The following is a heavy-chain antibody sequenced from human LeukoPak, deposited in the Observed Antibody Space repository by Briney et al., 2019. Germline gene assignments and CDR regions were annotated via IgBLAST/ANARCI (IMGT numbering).Heavy chain of an antibody. CDR1: GFTFSSYA. D-gene: IGHD3-10*01. CDR3: AKGKDYYLDY. V-gene: IGHV3-30*02. Sequence: GGSLRLSCAASGFTFSSYAMSWVRQAPGKGLEWVAFIRYDGSEKYYADSVKGRITISRDNSKNTLYVQMNSLRAEDTAVYYCAKGKDYYLDYWGQGTLVTVSS. CDR2: IRYDGSEK. J-gene: IGHJ4*02.